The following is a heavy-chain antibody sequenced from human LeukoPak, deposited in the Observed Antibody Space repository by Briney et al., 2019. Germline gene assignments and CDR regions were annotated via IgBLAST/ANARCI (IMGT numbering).Heavy chain of an antibody. CDR1: GGSISSGSYY. Sequence: SETLSLTCTVSGGSISSGSYYWSWIRQPAGKGLEWIGRIYTSGSTNYNPSLKSRVTISVDTSKNQFSLKLSSVTAADTAVYYCARDNGDGDYARFDYWGQGTLVTVSS. D-gene: IGHD4-17*01. CDR2: IYTSGST. CDR3: ARDNGDGDYARFDY. J-gene: IGHJ4*02. V-gene: IGHV4-61*02.